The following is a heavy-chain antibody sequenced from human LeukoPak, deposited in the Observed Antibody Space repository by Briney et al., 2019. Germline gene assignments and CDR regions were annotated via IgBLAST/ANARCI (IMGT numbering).Heavy chain of an antibody. Sequence: WASVKVPCKASGYTFTNYGISWVRQAPGQGLEWMGWISAYNGNTNYAQKLQGRVTMTADTSTSTAYMELRSLRSDDTAVYYCARDQAVAAGYWGQGTLVTVSS. CDR2: ISAYNGNT. D-gene: IGHD6-19*01. J-gene: IGHJ4*02. V-gene: IGHV1-18*01. CDR1: GYTFTNYG. CDR3: ARDQAVAAGY.